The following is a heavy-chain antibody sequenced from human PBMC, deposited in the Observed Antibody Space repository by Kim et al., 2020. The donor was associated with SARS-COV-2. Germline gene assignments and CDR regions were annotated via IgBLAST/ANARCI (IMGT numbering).Heavy chain of an antibody. CDR1: GYTFTSYD. D-gene: IGHD3-10*01. V-gene: IGHV1-8*01. CDR2: MNPNSGNT. CDR3: TRGRVLLWFGASS. Sequence: ASVKVSCKASGYTFTSYDINWVRQATGQGLEWMGWMNPNSGNTGYAQKFQGRVTMTRNTSISTAYMELSSLRSEDTAVYYWTRGRVLLWFGASSWGQGTLVTVSS. J-gene: IGHJ5*02.